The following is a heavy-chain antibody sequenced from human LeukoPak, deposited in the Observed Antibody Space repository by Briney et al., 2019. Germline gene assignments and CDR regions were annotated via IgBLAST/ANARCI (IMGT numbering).Heavy chain of an antibody. CDR2: IYYSGST. CDR1: GGSISSYY. Sequence: SETLSLTCTVSGGSISSYYWSWIRQPPGKGLEWIGYIYYSGSTNYNPSLKSRVTISVDTSKNQFSLKLSSVTAADTAVYYCARASWGGLSIPGVPEFDYWGQGTLVTVSS. V-gene: IGHV4-59*01. J-gene: IGHJ4*02. D-gene: IGHD2-2*01. CDR3: ARASWGGLSIPGVPEFDY.